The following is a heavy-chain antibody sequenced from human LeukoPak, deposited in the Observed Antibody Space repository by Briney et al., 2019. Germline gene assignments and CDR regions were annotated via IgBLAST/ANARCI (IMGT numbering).Heavy chain of an antibody. CDR2: ISAYNGNR. D-gene: IGHD6-13*01. Sequence: ASVKVSCKTSGYTFTSYGIIWVRQAPGQGLEWMGWISAYNGNRNYAQNLQGRVTMTTDTSTSTAYMELRSLRSDDTAVDYCARGGPGWDSSSWYNYWGQGTLVTVSS. J-gene: IGHJ4*02. CDR1: GYTFTSYG. V-gene: IGHV1-18*01. CDR3: ARGGPGWDSSSWYNY.